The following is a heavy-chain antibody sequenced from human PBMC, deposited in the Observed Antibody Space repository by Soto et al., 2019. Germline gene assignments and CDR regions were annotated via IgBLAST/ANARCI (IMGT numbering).Heavy chain of an antibody. CDR2: ISSSGSTI. V-gene: IGHV3-48*03. CDR3: ARRDGSKWSDAFDI. Sequence: GSLRLSCAASGFTFSSYEMNWVRQAPGKGLEWVSYISSSGSTIYYADSVKGRFTISRDNAKNSLYLQMNSLRAEDTAVYYCARRDGSKWSDAFDIWGQGTMVTVS. D-gene: IGHD2-15*01. CDR1: GFTFSSYE. J-gene: IGHJ3*02.